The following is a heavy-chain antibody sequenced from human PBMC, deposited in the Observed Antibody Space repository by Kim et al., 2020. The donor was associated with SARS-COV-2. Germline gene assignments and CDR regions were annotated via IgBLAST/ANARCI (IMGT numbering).Heavy chain of an antibody. Sequence: SSTSYAGYVKGRFTISRYNAKSTLYLQMNRRGAEDTAVYYCARGLGGYGYWGQGTLVTVSS. J-gene: IGHJ4*02. CDR3: ARGLGGYGY. CDR2: SST. D-gene: IGHD5-12*01. V-gene: IGHV3-74*01.